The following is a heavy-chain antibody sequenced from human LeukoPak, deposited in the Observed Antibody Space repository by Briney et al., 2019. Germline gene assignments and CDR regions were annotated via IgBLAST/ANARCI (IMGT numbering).Heavy chain of an antibody. CDR2: INHSGST. J-gene: IGHJ5*02. Sequence: PSETLSLTCAVYGGSFSGYYWSWIRQPPGKGLEWIGEINHSGSTNYNPSLKSRVTISVDTSKNQFSLKLSSVTAADTAVYYCARGEPNSPVDIVLSGSYGTLDPWGQGTLVTVSS. CDR3: ARGEPNSPVDIVLSGSYGTLDP. D-gene: IGHD3-10*01. CDR1: GGSFSGYY. V-gene: IGHV4-34*01.